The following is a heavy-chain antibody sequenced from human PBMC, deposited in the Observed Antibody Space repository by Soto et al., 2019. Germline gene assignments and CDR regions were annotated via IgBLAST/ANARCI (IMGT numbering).Heavy chain of an antibody. CDR2: INHSGST. CDR3: ARAIVVVPAAPISLLGGEDYMDV. D-gene: IGHD2-2*01. J-gene: IGHJ6*03. V-gene: IGHV4-34*01. CDR1: GGSFSGYY. Sequence: SETLSLTCAVYGGSFSGYYWSWIRQPPGKGLEWIGEINHSGSTNYNPSLKSRVTISVDTSKNQFSLKLSSVTAADTAVYYCARAIVVVPAAPISLLGGEDYMDVWGKGTTVTVSS.